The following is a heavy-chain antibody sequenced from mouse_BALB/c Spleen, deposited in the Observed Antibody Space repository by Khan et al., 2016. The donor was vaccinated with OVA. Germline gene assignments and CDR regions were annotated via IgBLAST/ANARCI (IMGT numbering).Heavy chain of an antibody. CDR1: GYTFTSYY. V-gene: IGHV1S81*02. CDR2: INPSKGDT. Sequence: QVQLQQPGAELVKPGASVKISCKASGYTFTSYYMYWVKQRPGQGLEWLGGINPSKGDTKFNEKFKSKATLTVDKSSSTAYMQLSSLTSEDSAVYYCARSGYGNPFAYWGQGTLVTVSA. CDR3: ARSGYGNPFAY. D-gene: IGHD2-1*01. J-gene: IGHJ3*01.